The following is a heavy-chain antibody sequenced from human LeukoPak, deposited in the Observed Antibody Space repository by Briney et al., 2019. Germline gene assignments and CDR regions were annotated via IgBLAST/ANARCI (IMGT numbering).Heavy chain of an antibody. D-gene: IGHD3-22*01. CDR2: ISSSSSFI. CDR1: GFTFSRYS. V-gene: IGHV3-21*01. Sequence: GGSLRLSCAASGFTFSRYSMNWVRQAPGKGLEWLSSISSSSSFIYYADSVKGRFTISRDNAKNSLYLQMNSLRAEDTAVYYCATITMIVVVIGNYYYYMDVWGKGTTVTVSS. CDR3: ATITMIVVVIGNYYYYMDV. J-gene: IGHJ6*03.